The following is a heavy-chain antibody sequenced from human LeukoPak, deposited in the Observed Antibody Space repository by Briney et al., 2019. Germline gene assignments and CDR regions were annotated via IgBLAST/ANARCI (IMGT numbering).Heavy chain of an antibody. V-gene: IGHV3-53*01. J-gene: IGHJ4*02. Sequence: HTGGSLRLSCAASGFTVSSNYMNSVRQAPGKGLEWVSVIYTDVTTYYADSVKGRFTISRDNSKNTLYLQMNSLRAEDTAVYYCARNLHFDFWGQGTLVTVSS. CDR2: IYTDVTT. CDR1: GFTVSSNY. CDR3: ARNLHFDF.